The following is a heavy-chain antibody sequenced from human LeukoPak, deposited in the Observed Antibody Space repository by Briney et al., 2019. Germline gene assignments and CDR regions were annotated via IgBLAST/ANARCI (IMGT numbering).Heavy chain of an antibody. J-gene: IGHJ4*02. D-gene: IGHD4-17*01. CDR1: GGSFSGYY. V-gene: IGHV4-34*01. Sequence: LETLSLTCAVYGGSFSGYYWSWIRQPPGKGLEWIGEINHSGSTNYNPSLKSRVTISVDTSKNQFSLKLSSVTAADTAVYYCARGWRATTVTTPYYFDYWGQGTLVTVSS. CDR2: INHSGST. CDR3: ARGWRATTVTTPYYFDY.